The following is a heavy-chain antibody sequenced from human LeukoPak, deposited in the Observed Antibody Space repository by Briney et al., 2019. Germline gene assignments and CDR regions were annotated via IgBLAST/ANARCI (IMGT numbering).Heavy chain of an antibody. D-gene: IGHD6-19*01. V-gene: IGHV4-34*01. CDR2: INHSGST. J-gene: IGHJ4*02. CDR1: GGSFSGYY. CDR3: ARAGGSGWSPYYLDY. Sequence: SETLSLTCAVYGGSFSGYYWSWIRQPPGKGLEWIGEINHSGSTNYNPSLKSRVTISVDTSKNQFSLKLSSVTAADTAVYYCARAGGSGWSPYYLDYWGQGTLVTVSS.